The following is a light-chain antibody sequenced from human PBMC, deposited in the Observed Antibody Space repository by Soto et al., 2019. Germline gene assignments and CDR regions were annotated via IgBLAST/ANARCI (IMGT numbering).Light chain of an antibody. J-gene: IGKJ3*01. Sequence: EIVLTQSPGTLSLYPGERATLSCRASQSVSSSYLAWYQQKPGQAPRLLIYDTSSRATGIPDRFSGSGSGTDFTLTISRLEPEDFAVYYCQQYGSSPLTFGPGTKVDMK. CDR2: DTS. CDR3: QQYGSSPLT. CDR1: QSVSSSY. V-gene: IGKV3-20*01.